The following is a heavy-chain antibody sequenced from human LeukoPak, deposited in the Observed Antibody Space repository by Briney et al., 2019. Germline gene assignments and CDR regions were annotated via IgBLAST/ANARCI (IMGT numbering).Heavy chain of an antibody. Sequence: PGRSLRLSCAASGFTFDDYAMHWVRQAPGKGLEWVSGISWNSGSIGYADSVKGRFTISRDNAKNSLYLQMNSLRAEDMALYYCEKGSSSLFGPPVYFDYWGQGTLVTVSS. V-gene: IGHV3-9*03. CDR2: ISWNSGSI. J-gene: IGHJ4*02. CDR1: GFTFDDYA. CDR3: EKGSSSLFGPPVYFDY. D-gene: IGHD2-21*01.